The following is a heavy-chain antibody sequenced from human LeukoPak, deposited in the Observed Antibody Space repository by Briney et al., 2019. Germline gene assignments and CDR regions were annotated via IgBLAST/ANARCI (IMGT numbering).Heavy chain of an antibody. J-gene: IGHJ4*02. D-gene: IGHD2-15*01. Sequence: GGSLRFSCEASGFTFSNYWMSWVRQAPGKRLEWVANIKGDGSEIYYVDSVKGRFTISRDNDKNSLYLQMNNLRAEDTAVYYCARDGSSFDYWGQGALVTVSS. CDR2: IKGDGSEI. V-gene: IGHV3-7*01. CDR1: GFTFSNYW. CDR3: ARDGSSFDY.